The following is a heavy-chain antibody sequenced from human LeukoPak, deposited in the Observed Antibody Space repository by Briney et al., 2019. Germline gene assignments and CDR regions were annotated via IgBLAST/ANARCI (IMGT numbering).Heavy chain of an antibody. CDR1: GDSISGSSYY. D-gene: IGHD6-19*01. Sequence: SETLSLTCTVSGDSISGSSYYWGWIRQPPGKGLDWIGNIYYSGSTYYNPSLKSRVTISIDTSKNQFSLKLSSVTAADTAVYYCARYGFSSGWCLDPWGQGTLVTVSS. V-gene: IGHV4-39*01. CDR2: IYYSGST. J-gene: IGHJ5*02. CDR3: ARYGFSSGWCLDP.